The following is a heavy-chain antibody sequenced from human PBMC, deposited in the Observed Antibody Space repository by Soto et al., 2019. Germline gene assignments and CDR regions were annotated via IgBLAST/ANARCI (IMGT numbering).Heavy chain of an antibody. CDR3: AKDVGGYSGYAFDY. CDR1: GFTFSSYA. J-gene: IGHJ4*02. D-gene: IGHD5-12*01. CDR2: ISTSGGST. Sequence: EVQLLEAGGGLVQPGGSLRLSCAASGFTFSSYAMSWVRQAPGKGLGWVSVISTSGGSTYYADSVNGRFTISRDNSTNTLYLQINSLRAEDTAVYYCAKDVGGYSGYAFDYWGQGTLVTVSS. V-gene: IGHV3-23*01.